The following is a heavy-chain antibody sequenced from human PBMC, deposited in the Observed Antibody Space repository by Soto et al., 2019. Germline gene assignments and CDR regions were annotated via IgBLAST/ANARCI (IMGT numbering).Heavy chain of an antibody. J-gene: IGHJ6*02. CDR3: ERDGQILWFGELLSYYYYGMDV. V-gene: IGHV1-18*04. Sequence: QVQLVQSGAEVKKPGDSVKVSCKASGYTFTSYGISWVRQAPGQGLEWMGWISAYNGNTNYAQKLQGRVTMTTDTSTSTAYMELRSLRSDDTAVYYCERDGQILWFGELLSYYYYGMDVWGQETTVTVSS. D-gene: IGHD3-10*01. CDR2: ISAYNGNT. CDR1: GYTFTSYG.